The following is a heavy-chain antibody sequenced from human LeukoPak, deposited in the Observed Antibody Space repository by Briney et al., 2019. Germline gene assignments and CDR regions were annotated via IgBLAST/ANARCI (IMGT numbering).Heavy chain of an antibody. J-gene: IGHJ4*02. CDR2: ISYDGSNE. V-gene: IGHV3-30*18. CDR1: GFTLNTYG. D-gene: IGHD3-22*01. Sequence: GRSLRLSCAASGFTLNTYGIHWVRQAPGKGLEWVAVISYDGSNEYYADSVKGRFTISRDNSKNTLYLQMNSLRAEDTAVYYCAKDRVNYYDSSGYYYYFDYWGQGTLVTVSS. CDR3: AKDRVNYYDSSGYYYYFDY.